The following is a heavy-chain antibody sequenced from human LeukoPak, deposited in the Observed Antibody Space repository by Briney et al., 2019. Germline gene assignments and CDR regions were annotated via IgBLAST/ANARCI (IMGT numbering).Heavy chain of an antibody. D-gene: IGHD3-22*01. J-gene: IGHJ5*02. Sequence: SETLSLTCAVYGGSFSGYYWSWIRRPPGKGLEWIGEINHSGSTKYNASLKSRVTISVDTSKNQCSLNLSSVAAADTTVYYCAASPGGAVVITTWDWFDPWGQGTLVTVSS. CDR3: AASPGGAVVITTWDWFDP. CDR2: INHSGST. CDR1: GGSFSGYY. V-gene: IGHV4-34*01.